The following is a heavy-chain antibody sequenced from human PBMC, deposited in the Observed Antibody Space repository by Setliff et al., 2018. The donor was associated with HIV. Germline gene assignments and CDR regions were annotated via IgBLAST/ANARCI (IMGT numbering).Heavy chain of an antibody. V-gene: IGHV5-51*01. J-gene: IGHJ6*03. CDR1: GYSFPNDW. D-gene: IGHD3-9*01. CDR3: TRHPLRPGIAGYFYFVDL. Sequence: GESLKISCKDSGYSFPNDWIGWVRQKPGKGLEWVAIIFPGDSETGYSPSFEGQVTISVDRSLNTVYLQWSRLRASDTAIYYCTRHPLRPGIAGYFYFVDLWGTGTTVTVSS. CDR2: IFPGDSET.